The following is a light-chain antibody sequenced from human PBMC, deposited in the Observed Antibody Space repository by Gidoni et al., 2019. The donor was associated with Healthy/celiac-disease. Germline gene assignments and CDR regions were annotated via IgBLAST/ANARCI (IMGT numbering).Light chain of an antibody. V-gene: IGKV3-15*01. J-gene: IGKJ2*04. Sequence: EIVMTQSPATLSVSPGERATLSCRASQSVSSNLAWYQQKPGQAHRLLIYGSSTRATCIPARFSGSGSGTEFTLTISSLQSEDFAVYYCQQYNNWPRSFGQGTKLEIK. CDR2: GSS. CDR3: QQYNNWPRS. CDR1: QSVSSN.